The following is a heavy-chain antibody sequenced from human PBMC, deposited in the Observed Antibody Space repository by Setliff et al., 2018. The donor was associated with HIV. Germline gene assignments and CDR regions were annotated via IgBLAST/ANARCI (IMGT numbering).Heavy chain of an antibody. CDR1: GYSFTNYY. CDR3: ARDGYYYGSGSYSSFDY. CDR2: INPSSGDT. Sequence: ASVKVSCKASGYSFTNYYIHWVRQAPGQGLEWMGVINPSSGDTLYAQNFQDRVTMTTDTSTSTAYMELRSLRSDDTAVYYCARDGYYYGSGSYSSFDYWGQGTLVTVSS. J-gene: IGHJ4*02. V-gene: IGHV1-46*01. D-gene: IGHD3-10*01.